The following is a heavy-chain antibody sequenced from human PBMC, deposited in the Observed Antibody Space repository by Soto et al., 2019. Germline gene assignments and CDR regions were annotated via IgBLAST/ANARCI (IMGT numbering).Heavy chain of an antibody. CDR3: ARVPLYYDSSGYYYDHYYGMDV. D-gene: IGHD3-22*01. CDR2: INPSAGST. J-gene: IGHJ6*02. CDR1: GYTFTSYY. V-gene: IGHV1-46*01. Sequence: ASVKVSCKASGYTFTSYYIHWARQAPGQGLEWVGIINPSAGSTSYAQNFQGRVTMTRDTSTSTVYMELSSLRSEDTAVYYCARVPLYYDSSGYYYDHYYGMDVWGQGTTVPVSS.